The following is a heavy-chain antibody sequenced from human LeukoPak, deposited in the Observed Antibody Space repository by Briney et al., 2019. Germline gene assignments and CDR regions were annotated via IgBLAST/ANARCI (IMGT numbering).Heavy chain of an antibody. J-gene: IGHJ4*02. V-gene: IGHV3-30*02. Sequence: GGSLRLSCAASGFTFSSHGMHWVRQAPGKGLEWVAFIRYDGSNKYYADSVKGRFTISRDNSKNTLYLQMNSLRAEDTAVYYCAKDGSSSAHYWGQGTLVTVSS. CDR2: IRYDGSNK. CDR1: GFTFSSHG. CDR3: AKDGSSSAHY. D-gene: IGHD6-13*01.